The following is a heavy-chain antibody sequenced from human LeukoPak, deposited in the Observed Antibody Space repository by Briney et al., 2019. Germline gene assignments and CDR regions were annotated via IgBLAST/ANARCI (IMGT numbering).Heavy chain of an antibody. D-gene: IGHD3-22*01. CDR3: ARVLITMIVVVTHDAFGI. Sequence: SETLSLTCTVSGGSISSGGYYWSWIRQPPGKGLEWIGYIYHSGSTYYNPSLKSRVTISVDRSKNQFSLKLSSVTAADTAVYYCARVLITMIVVVTHDAFGIWGQGTMVTVSS. J-gene: IGHJ3*02. CDR1: GGSISSGGYY. CDR2: IYHSGST. V-gene: IGHV4-30-2*01.